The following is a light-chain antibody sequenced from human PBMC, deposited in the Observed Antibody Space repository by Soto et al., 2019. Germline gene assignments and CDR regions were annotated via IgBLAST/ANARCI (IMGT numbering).Light chain of an antibody. CDR3: QQYHTWPIT. Sequence: EIVMTQSPATLSVSPGERATLSCRASHSVTTYLAWYQHKPGQAPRLLISGASTGATGIPARFSGSGSGTEFTLTISSLQSEDCAIYYCQQYHTWPITFGGGTKVDIK. J-gene: IGKJ4*01. V-gene: IGKV3-15*01. CDR2: GAS. CDR1: HSVTTY.